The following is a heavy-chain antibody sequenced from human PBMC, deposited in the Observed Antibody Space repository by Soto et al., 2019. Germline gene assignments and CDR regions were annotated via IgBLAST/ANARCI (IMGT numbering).Heavy chain of an antibody. V-gene: IGHV3-30-3*01. J-gene: IGHJ4*02. CDR2: ILHDGNNK. Sequence: QVQLVESGGGVVQPGRSLRLSYAASGFTFSNYIMHWVRQAPGKGLEWVAIILHDGNNKYYADSVKGRFTISRDNSKNPLYLQMNSLRTEDTAIYYCARDDEGGSYCDLGYWGQGTLVTVSS. CDR1: GFTFSNYI. D-gene: IGHD3-10*01. CDR3: ARDDEGGSYCDLGY.